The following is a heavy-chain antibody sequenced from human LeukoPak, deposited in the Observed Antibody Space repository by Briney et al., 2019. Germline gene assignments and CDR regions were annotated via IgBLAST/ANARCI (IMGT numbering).Heavy chain of an antibody. Sequence: PGGSLRLSCAASGFTFSGYGMHWVRQAPGKGLEWVAFLLYDGSNKFYADSVRGRFTISRDNSKNTLYLQMNSLRADDTAMFYCAKDPVGYCSSPSCFKPPHWGQGTLVTVSS. CDR1: GFTFSGYG. D-gene: IGHD2-2*01. J-gene: IGHJ4*02. CDR3: AKDPVGYCSSPSCFKPPH. V-gene: IGHV3-30*02. CDR2: LLYDGSNK.